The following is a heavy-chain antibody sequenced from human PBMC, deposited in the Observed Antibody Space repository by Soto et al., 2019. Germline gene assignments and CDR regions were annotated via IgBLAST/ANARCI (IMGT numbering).Heavy chain of an antibody. CDR1: GFTFSSYA. CDR3: AKEPDIVVVVAATLLFDY. J-gene: IGHJ4*02. D-gene: IGHD2-15*01. CDR2: ISGSGGST. V-gene: IGHV3-23*01. Sequence: EVQLLESGGGLVQPGGSLRLSCAASGFTFSSYAMSWVRQAPGKGLEWVSAISGSGGSTYYADSVKGLSTISRDNSKKKLYLQMNSLRAEYPAVYYCAKEPDIVVVVAATLLFDYWGQGTLVTVSS.